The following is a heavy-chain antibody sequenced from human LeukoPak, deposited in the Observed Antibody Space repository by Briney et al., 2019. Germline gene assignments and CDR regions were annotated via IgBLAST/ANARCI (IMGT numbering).Heavy chain of an antibody. CDR3: ATCPREYYYYYGMDV. CDR2: IYSGGST. CDR1: GFTFSSYS. J-gene: IGHJ6*02. Sequence: PGGSLRLSCAASGFTFSSYSMNWVRQAPGKGLEWVSVIYSGGSTYYADSVKGRFTISRDNSKNTLYLQMNSLRAEDTAVYYCATCPREYYYYYGMDVWGQGTTVTVSS. V-gene: IGHV3-66*01.